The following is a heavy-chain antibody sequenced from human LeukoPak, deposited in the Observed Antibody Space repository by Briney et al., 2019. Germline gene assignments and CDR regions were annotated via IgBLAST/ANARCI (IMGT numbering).Heavy chain of an antibody. Sequence: ASVKVSRKASGYTFTSYGISWVRQAPGQGLEWMGWISAYNGNTNYAQKLQGRVTMTTDTSTSTAYMELRSLRSDDTAVYYCAIAKVGATFYYFDYWGQGTLVTVSS. CDR2: ISAYNGNT. J-gene: IGHJ4*02. V-gene: IGHV1-18*01. D-gene: IGHD1-26*01. CDR3: AIAKVGATFYYFDY. CDR1: GYTFTSYG.